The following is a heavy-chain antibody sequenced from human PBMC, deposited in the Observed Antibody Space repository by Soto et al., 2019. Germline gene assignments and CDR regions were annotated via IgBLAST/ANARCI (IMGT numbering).Heavy chain of an antibody. Sequence: GGSLRLSFAASGFTFSSSTMNWVRQAPGKGLEWVSAIIDSGGYTYYADSVKVRFTISRDNSKNKLYLQMNSLRAEDTALYYCAKETYYYYGMHXWGQVTTFTVS. CDR2: IIDSGGYT. CDR1: GFTFSSST. J-gene: IGHJ6*02. V-gene: IGHV3-23*01. CDR3: AKETYYYYGMHX.